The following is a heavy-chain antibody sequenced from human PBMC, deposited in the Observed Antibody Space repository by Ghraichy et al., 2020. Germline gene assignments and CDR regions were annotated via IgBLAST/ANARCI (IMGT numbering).Heavy chain of an antibody. D-gene: IGHD2-15*01. V-gene: IGHV1-46*01. CDR3: AREDFVSDGAVDS. CDR1: GYTFTNYY. CDR2: IIPSGGGT. Sequence: ASVKVSCKASGYTFTNYYMHWVRQAPGQGLEWMGIIIPSGGGTNFAQKFQGRVTITRDTSTSTVYMELSSLRSEDTAVYYCAREDFVSDGAVDSWGQGTLVTVSS. J-gene: IGHJ4*02.